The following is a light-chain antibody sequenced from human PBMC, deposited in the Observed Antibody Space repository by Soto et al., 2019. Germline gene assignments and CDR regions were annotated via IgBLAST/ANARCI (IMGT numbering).Light chain of an antibody. J-gene: IGKJ1*01. CDR2: HAS. CDR1: QSIGTY. CDR3: QQRSDWTRT. V-gene: IGKV3-11*01. Sequence: EIVLTQSPVTLSLSPGERATLSCRASQSIGTYLAWYQHKPDQAPRLLIYHASNRATGIPDRFSGSGSGTDFTLTISGLEPEDCAVYYCQQRSDWTRTFGQGTKVEVK.